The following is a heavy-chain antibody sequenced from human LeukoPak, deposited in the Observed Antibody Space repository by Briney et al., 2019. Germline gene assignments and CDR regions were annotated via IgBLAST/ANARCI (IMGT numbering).Heavy chain of an antibody. CDR1: GGSISSYY. D-gene: IGHD5-18*01. V-gene: IGHV4-59*01. CDR3: ATGYSYGYGVWDY. Sequence: PSETLSLTCTVSGGSISSYYWSWIRQPPGKGLEWIGYIYYSGSTNYNPSLKGRVTISVDTSKNQFSLKLSSVTAADTAVYYCATGYSYGYGVWDYWGQGTLVTVSS. CDR2: IYYSGST. J-gene: IGHJ4*02.